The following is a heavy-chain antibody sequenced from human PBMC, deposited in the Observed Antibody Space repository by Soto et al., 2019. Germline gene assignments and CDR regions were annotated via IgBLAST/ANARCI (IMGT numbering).Heavy chain of an antibody. CDR3: ARGTYTIFGVVSSPLWGFDP. V-gene: IGHV1-69*13. CDR2: IIPIFGTA. CDR1: GGTFSSYA. J-gene: IGHJ5*02. D-gene: IGHD3-3*01. Sequence: GASVTVSCTAPGGTFSSYAISWVRQAPGKGLEWMGGIIPIFGTANYAQKFQGRVTITADESTSTAYMELSSLRSEDTAVYYCARGTYTIFGVVSSPLWGFDPWGQGTLVTVSS.